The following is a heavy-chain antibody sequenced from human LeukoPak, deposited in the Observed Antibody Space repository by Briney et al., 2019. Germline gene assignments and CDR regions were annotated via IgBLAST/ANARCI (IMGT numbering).Heavy chain of an antibody. V-gene: IGHV1-2*02. Sequence: GASVKVSCKASAYTFTGYYLHWVRQAPGQGLQWMGWIDPNNGDTEYAQKFQGRVTMTRDRSIRTAYMELGRLTSDDTAVYYCARRSRNGLDACDIWGQGTMVTVSS. CDR3: ARRSRNGLDACDI. D-gene: IGHD1-14*01. CDR2: IDPNNGDT. J-gene: IGHJ3*02. CDR1: AYTFTGYY.